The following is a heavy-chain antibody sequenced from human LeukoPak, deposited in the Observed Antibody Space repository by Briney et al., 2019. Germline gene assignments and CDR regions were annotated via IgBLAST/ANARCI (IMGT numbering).Heavy chain of an antibody. V-gene: IGHV4-39*01. Sequence: SETLSLTCTVSGGSISSSSYYWGWIRQPPGKGLEWIGSIYYSGSTYYNPSLKSRVTISVDTSKNQFSLKLSSVTAADTAVYYCARRDDFWSGYYTDDAFDIWGQGTMVTVSS. CDR2: IYYSGST. CDR1: GGSISSSSYY. CDR3: ARRDDFWSGYYTDDAFDI. D-gene: IGHD3-3*01. J-gene: IGHJ3*02.